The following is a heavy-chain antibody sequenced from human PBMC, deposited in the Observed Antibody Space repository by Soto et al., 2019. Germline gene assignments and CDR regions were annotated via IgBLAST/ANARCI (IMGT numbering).Heavy chain of an antibody. CDR1: GGSISSYY. D-gene: IGHD6-19*01. CDR2: IYYSGST. CDR3: ARLEGAYSSGWYITDY. J-gene: IGHJ4*02. Sequence: QVQLQESGPGLVKPSETLSLTCTVSGGSISSYYWSWIRQPPGKGLEWIGYIYYSGSTNYNPSLKSRVTISVDTSKNQFSLKLSSVTAADTAVYYCARLEGAYSSGWYITDYWGQGTLVTVSS. V-gene: IGHV4-59*01.